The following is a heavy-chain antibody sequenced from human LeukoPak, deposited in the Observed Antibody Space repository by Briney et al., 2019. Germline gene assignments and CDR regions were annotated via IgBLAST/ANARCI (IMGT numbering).Heavy chain of an antibody. J-gene: IGHJ4*02. V-gene: IGHV3-30-3*01. Sequence: GGSLRLSCAASGFTFSSYNMHWVRQAPGKGLEWVALISYDGSNQLYADSVRGRFTISRDNSKNTLQLQLNSLRVEDTAVYYCARIDILTGYAAVGDCWGQGALVTVSS. CDR1: GFTFSSYN. CDR2: ISYDGSNQ. D-gene: IGHD3-9*01. CDR3: ARIDILTGYAAVGDC.